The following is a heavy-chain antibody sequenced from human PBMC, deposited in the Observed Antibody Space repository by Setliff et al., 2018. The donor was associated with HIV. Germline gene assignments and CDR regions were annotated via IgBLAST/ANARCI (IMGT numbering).Heavy chain of an antibody. V-gene: IGHV4-34*01. D-gene: IGHD3-10*01. J-gene: IGHJ6*03. Sequence: PSETLSLTCAGYGGSFSGYYGSWIRQPPGKGLEWRGEINHSGSTNYNPSLKSRVTISVDTSKNQFSLKLSSGPAADTAVYYCARRGSGFFHYYYYMDVWGKGTTVTGSS. CDR2: INHSGST. CDR1: GGSFSGYY. CDR3: ARRGSGFFHYYYYMDV.